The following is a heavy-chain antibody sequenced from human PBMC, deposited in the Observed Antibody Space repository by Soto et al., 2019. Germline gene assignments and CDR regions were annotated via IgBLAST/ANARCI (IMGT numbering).Heavy chain of an antibody. CDR1: GFTFSTNW. CDR2: ISSGSSTI. D-gene: IGHD3-10*01. J-gene: IGHJ6*02. Sequence: PGGSLRLSCAASGFTFSTNWMHWVRQAPGKGLVWVSYISSGSSTIYYADSVKGRFTISRDNAKNSLYLQMNSLRAEDTAVYYCATTPGGELLLHYYYYHGMDVWGQGTTVTVSS. CDR3: ATTPGGELLLHYYYYHGMDV. V-gene: IGHV3-48*01.